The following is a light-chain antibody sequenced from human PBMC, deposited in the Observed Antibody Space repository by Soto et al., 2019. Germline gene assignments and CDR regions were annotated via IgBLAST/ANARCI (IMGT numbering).Light chain of an antibody. CDR2: GVN. Sequence: QSVLTQPASVSRSPGQSITISCTGTSSDIGRYNYVSWYQQHPGKAPRLVISGVNKRPSGISNRFSGSKSGNTASLTISGLQADDEAIYYCASYTSTTTLVVFGGGTKLTVL. J-gene: IGLJ2*01. V-gene: IGLV2-14*01. CDR1: SSDIGRYNY. CDR3: ASYTSTTTLVV.